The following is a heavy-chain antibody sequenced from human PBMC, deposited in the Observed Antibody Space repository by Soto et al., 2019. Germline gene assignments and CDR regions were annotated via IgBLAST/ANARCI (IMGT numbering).Heavy chain of an antibody. D-gene: IGHD3-22*01. J-gene: IGHJ4*01. Sequence: QLQLQESGSGLVKPSQTLSLTCAVSGGSISSGGYSWSWIRQPPGKVLEWIGYIYHSGSTYYNPSLTSGLTISVARSKNQFCLKLSSVKAADTAVYYCASGVYDSSGFNYWGHGTLVTVSS. CDR1: GGSISSGGYS. V-gene: IGHV4-30-2*01. CDR3: ASGVYDSSGFNY. CDR2: IYHSGST.